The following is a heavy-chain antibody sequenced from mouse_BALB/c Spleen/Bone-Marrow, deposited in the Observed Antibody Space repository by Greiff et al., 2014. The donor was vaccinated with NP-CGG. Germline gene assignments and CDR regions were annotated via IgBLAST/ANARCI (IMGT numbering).Heavy chain of an antibody. J-gene: IGHJ3*01. CDR1: GFNIKDTY. V-gene: IGHV14-3*02. Sequence: EVHLVESGAELVKPGASVKLSCTASGFNIKDTYMHWVKQGPEQGLEWIGRIDPANGNTKYDPKFQGKATMTADTSSNTAYLQLSSLTSEDTAVYYCALYYYGSSGFAYWGQGILVTVSA. CDR3: ALYYYGSSGFAY. D-gene: IGHD1-1*01. CDR2: IDPANGNT.